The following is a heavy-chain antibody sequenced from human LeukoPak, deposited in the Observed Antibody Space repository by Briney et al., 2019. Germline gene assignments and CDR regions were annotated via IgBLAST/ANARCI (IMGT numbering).Heavy chain of an antibody. CDR1: GGSVSSGSYY. V-gene: IGHV4-61*01. D-gene: IGHD3-10*01. J-gene: IGHJ4*02. CDR2: IYYSGST. Sequence: SETLSLTCTVSGGSVSSGSYYWSWIRQPPGKGLEWIGYIYYSGSTNYNPSLKSRVTISVDTSKNQFSLKLSSVTAADTAVYYCARVRGPHYFDYWGQGTLVTVSS. CDR3: ARVRGPHYFDY.